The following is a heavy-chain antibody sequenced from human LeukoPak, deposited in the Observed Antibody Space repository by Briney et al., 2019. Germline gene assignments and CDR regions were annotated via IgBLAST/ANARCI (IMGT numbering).Heavy chain of an antibody. J-gene: IGHJ4*02. CDR2: ISNDGSIT. Sequence: GGSLRLSCAASGFSFGSYGMHWVRQAPGKGLEWAAVISNDGSITKYGDSVRGRFTISRDNSKNTLYVQMNSLRTDDAAVYYCAKSKSPYPMDYIFDFWGQGTRVTVSS. D-gene: IGHD4-11*01. CDR1: GFSFGSYG. CDR3: AKSKSPYPMDYIFDF. V-gene: IGHV3-30*18.